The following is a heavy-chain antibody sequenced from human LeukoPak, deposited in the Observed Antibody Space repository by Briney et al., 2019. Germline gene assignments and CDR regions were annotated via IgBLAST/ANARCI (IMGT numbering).Heavy chain of an antibody. CDR1: GFTFDDYA. Sequence: GGSLRLSCAASGFTFDDYAMHWVRQAPGKGLEWVSGISWNSGSIGYADSVKGRFTISRDNAKNSLYLQMNSLRAEDTVLYYCAKDTRLAVAGTFDYWGQGTLVTVSS. J-gene: IGHJ4*02. V-gene: IGHV3-9*01. CDR3: AKDTRLAVAGTFDY. CDR2: ISWNSGSI. D-gene: IGHD6-19*01.